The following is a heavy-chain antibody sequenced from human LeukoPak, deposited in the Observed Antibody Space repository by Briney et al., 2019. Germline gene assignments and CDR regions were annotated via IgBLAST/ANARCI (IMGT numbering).Heavy chain of an antibody. CDR3: VRDYFRGDIVATIMDY. V-gene: IGHV1-2*02. D-gene: IGHD5-12*01. J-gene: IGHJ4*02. CDR2: INPNIGGT. CDR1: GYMLTGNY. Sequence: ASVKVSCKASGYMLTGNYMHWVRQAPGQGLEWMGWINPNIGGTNYAQKFQGRVTMTRDTSISTAYMELSRLRSDDTAVYYCVRDYFRGDIVATIMDYWGQGTLVTVSS.